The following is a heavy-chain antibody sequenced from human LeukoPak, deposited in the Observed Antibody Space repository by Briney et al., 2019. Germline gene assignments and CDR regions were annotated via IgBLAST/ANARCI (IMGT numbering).Heavy chain of an antibody. J-gene: IGHJ5*02. CDR2: LYTSGSI. D-gene: IGHD5-24*01. CDR3: ARDLGDGYNRDWFDP. V-gene: IGHV4-4*07. CDR1: GASISRYY. Sequence: SETLSLTCSLSGASISRYYWNWIRQPAGKRLEWIGRLYTSGSIYYNPSVRGRVTISLDKSKDQFYLRLSSVTAADTAVYYCARDLGDGYNRDWFDPWGQGTLVTVSS.